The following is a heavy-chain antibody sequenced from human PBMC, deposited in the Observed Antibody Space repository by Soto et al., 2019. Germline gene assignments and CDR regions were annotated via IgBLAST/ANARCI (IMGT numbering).Heavy chain of an antibody. Sequence: QVQLQESGPGLVKPSETLSLTCTVSGGSISSHYWSWIRQPPGKGLEWIGYIYYSGSTNYNPSLKSRVTISVDTSKNQFSLKLSSVTAADTAVYYCARSEYQLQKGELCDYWGQGTLVTVSS. D-gene: IGHD2-2*01. V-gene: IGHV4-59*11. J-gene: IGHJ4*02. CDR2: IYYSGST. CDR3: ARSEYQLQKGELCDY. CDR1: GGSISSHY.